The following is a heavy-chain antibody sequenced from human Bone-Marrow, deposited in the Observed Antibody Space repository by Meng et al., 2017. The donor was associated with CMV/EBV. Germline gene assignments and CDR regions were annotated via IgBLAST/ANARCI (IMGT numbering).Heavy chain of an antibody. CDR3: ASCSSSWLGTFDY. V-gene: IGHV4-38-2*02. CDR2: IYHSGST. CDR1: GYSISSGYY. J-gene: IGHJ4*02. Sequence: SETLSLTCTVSGYSISSGYYWGWIRQPPGKGLEWIGSIYHSGSTYYNPSLKSRVTISVDTSKNRFSLKLSSVTAADTAVYYCASCSSSWLGTFDYWGQGTLVTVSS. D-gene: IGHD6-13*01.